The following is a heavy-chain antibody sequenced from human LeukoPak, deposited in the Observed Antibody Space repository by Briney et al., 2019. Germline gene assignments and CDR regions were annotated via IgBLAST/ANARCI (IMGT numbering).Heavy chain of an antibody. Sequence: SQTLSLTCTVSGGSISSGGYYWSWIRQHPGKGLEWIGYIYCSGSTYYNPSLKSRVTISVDTSKNQFSLKLSSVTAADTAVYYCARGAYPGYSGYDDGDLDYWGQGTLVTVSS. CDR1: GGSISSGGYY. V-gene: IGHV4-31*03. CDR3: ARGAYPGYSGYDDGDLDY. D-gene: IGHD5-12*01. J-gene: IGHJ4*02. CDR2: IYCSGST.